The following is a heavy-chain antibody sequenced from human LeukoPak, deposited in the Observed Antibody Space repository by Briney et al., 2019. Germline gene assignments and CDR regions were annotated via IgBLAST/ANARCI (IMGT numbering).Heavy chain of an antibody. V-gene: IGHV3-7*03. Sequence: EPGGPLKLSCAASGVTFSTYWLSWVPRAPGKGLEWVAHIKQDGGEKYYVDSVKGRFTISRDNAKNSLYLQMNSLRAEDTAVYYCASHYYYGSGSFSYDYWGQGTLVTVSS. CDR3: ASHYYYGSGSFSYDY. D-gene: IGHD3-10*01. CDR1: GVTFSTYW. J-gene: IGHJ4*02. CDR2: IKQDGGEK.